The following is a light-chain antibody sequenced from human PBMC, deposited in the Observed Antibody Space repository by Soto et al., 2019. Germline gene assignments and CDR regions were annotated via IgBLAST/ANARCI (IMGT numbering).Light chain of an antibody. CDR1: QSVSSY. CDR2: DAS. V-gene: IGKV3-11*01. CDR3: QQRSNWLT. J-gene: IGKJ4*01. Sequence: EIVLTQSPATLSLSPGERATLSCRASQSVSSYLAWYQQKPGQAPRLLIDDASNRATGIPARFSGSGSGTDFTLTISSLEPEDFAVYYCQQRSNWLTFGGGTEVEIK.